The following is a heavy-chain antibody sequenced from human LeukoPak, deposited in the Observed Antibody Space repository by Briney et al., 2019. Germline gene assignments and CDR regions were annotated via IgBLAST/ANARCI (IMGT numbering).Heavy chain of an antibody. J-gene: IGHJ4*02. CDR3: ARATIQLWGQETAVFDY. CDR2: IYHSGST. Sequence: SETLSLTCTVSGGSISPYYWSWSRQPPGKGLEWIGYIYHSGSTYYNPSLKSRVTISVDRSKNQFSLKLSSVTAADTAVYYCARATIQLWGQETAVFDYWGQGTLVTVSS. V-gene: IGHV4-59*12. CDR1: GGSISPYY. D-gene: IGHD5-18*01.